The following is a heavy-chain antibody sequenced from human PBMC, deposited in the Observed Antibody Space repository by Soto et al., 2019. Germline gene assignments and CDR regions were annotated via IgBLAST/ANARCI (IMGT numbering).Heavy chain of an antibody. V-gene: IGHV3-73*01. Sequence: GGSLRLSCAASGFTFSGSAMHWVRQASGKGLEWVGRIRSKANSYATAYAASVKGRFTISRDDSKNTAYLQMNSLKTEDTAVYYCTCDITGTRSNYYYGMDVWGQGTTVTVSS. D-gene: IGHD1-20*01. CDR1: GFTFSGSA. J-gene: IGHJ6*02. CDR2: IRSKANSYAT. CDR3: TCDITGTRSNYYYGMDV.